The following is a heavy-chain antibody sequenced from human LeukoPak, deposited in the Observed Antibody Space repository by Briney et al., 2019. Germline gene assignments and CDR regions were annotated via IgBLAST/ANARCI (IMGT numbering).Heavy chain of an antibody. Sequence: SETLSLTCTVSGGSINNYYWSWIRQPAGKGLEWIGRIYTSGSTNYNPSLKSRVTMSVDTSKNQFSLKLSSVTAADTAFYHCARTSWKWLADYWGQGTLVTVSS. CDR2: IYTSGST. D-gene: IGHD3-22*01. CDR3: ARTSWKWLADY. J-gene: IGHJ4*02. V-gene: IGHV4-4*07. CDR1: GGSINNYY.